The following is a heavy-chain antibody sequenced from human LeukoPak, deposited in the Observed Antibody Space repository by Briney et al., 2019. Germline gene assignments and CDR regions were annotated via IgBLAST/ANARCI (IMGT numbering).Heavy chain of an antibody. CDR3: ARSPPPYYYGSGSSVNYFDY. Sequence: ASVTVSCKAAGYTFATYYIHWVRQAPGHGLEWMGVINPNGGATNYALKFYGRVTMTRDMSTTTVYMDLSSLRSEDTAVYYCARSPPPYYYGSGSSVNYFDYWGQGTLVTVSS. J-gene: IGHJ4*02. D-gene: IGHD3-10*01. V-gene: IGHV1-46*01. CDR1: GYTFATYY. CDR2: INPNGGAT.